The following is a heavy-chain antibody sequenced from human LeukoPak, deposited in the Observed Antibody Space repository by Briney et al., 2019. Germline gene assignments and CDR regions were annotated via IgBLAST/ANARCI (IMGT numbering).Heavy chain of an antibody. D-gene: IGHD6-6*01. CDR2: LGTNGDS. Sequence: GGSLRLSCVASGFSFSTYDMYWVRQAGGRGLEWVSALGTNGDSYYLGSVKGRFTISRDDGKNSLYLQMNSLGVEDTAVYYCTRELRGIASHYHGMDVWGQGSTVTVSS. J-gene: IGHJ6*02. CDR3: TRELRGIASHYHGMDV. CDR1: GFSFSTYD. V-gene: IGHV3-13*01.